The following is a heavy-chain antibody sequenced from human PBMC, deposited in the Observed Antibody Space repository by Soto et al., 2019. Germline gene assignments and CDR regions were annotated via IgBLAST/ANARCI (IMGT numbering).Heavy chain of an antibody. CDR2: ISSSSSYI. CDR1: GFTFSTDS. D-gene: IGHD2-15*01. V-gene: IGHV3-21*01. CDR3: ARDLLQRRDDGFDI. J-gene: IGHJ3*02. Sequence: GGSLRLSCAASGFTFSTDSMNWLRQAPGKGLEWVSSISSSSSYIYYADSVKGRFTISRDNAKNSLYLQMNSLRAEDTAVYYCARDLLQRRDDGFDIWGQGTMVSVS.